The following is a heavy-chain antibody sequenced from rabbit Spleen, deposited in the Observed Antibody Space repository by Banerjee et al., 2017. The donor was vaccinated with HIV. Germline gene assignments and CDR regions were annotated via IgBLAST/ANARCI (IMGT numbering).Heavy chain of an antibody. J-gene: IGHJ4*01. V-gene: IGHV1S40*01. Sequence: QSLEESGGDLVKPGASLTLTCTASGVSFSANSYMCWVRQAPGKGLEWIGCIYSLSGDFTYYASWAKGRFTISKTSSTTVTLQMTSLTAADTATYFCARDAAGREDFNLWGPGTLVTVS. CDR1: GVSFSANSY. CDR3: ARDAAGREDFNL. CDR2: IYSLSGDFT. D-gene: IGHD4-2*01.